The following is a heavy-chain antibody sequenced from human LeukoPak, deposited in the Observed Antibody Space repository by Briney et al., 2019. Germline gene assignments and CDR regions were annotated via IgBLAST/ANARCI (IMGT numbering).Heavy chain of an antibody. J-gene: IGHJ4*02. CDR3: AKGIAVADRLD. Sequence: SETLSLTCTVSGGSISSSSYYWGWIRQPPGKGLEWIGSIYYSGSTYYNPSLKSRVTISVDTSKNQFSLKLSSVTAADTAVYYCAKGIAVADRLDWGQGTLVTVSS. D-gene: IGHD6-19*01. CDR2: IYYSGST. CDR1: GGSISSSSYY. V-gene: IGHV4-39*01.